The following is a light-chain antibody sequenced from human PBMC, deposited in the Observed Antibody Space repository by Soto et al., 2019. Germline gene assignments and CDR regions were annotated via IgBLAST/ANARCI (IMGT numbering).Light chain of an antibody. CDR2: EVT. J-gene: IGLJ2*01. CDR1: SSDIGGYNA. V-gene: IGLV2-14*01. CDR3: NSHAGSRMVI. Sequence: QSALTQPASVSGSPGQTITISCTGTSSDIGGYNAVSWYQHHPGKAPKLIIYEVTHRPSGVSDRFSASKSGNTASLTISGLQAEDEADYYCNSHAGSRMVIFGGGTKLTVL.